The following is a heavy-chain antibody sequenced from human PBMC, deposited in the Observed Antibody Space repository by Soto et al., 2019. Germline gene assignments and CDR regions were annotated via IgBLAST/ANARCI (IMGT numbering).Heavy chain of an antibody. Sequence: SETLSLTCAVSGGSISSGGNYWSWIRQHPGKGLEWIGYIYYSGSTYYNPSLKSRFTISVDTSKNQFSLKLSSVTAADTAVYYCARSYGYGVFDIWGQGTMVTVS. CDR3: ARSYGYGVFDI. V-gene: IGHV4-31*11. CDR2: IYYSGST. CDR1: GGSISSGGNY. J-gene: IGHJ3*02. D-gene: IGHD5-18*01.